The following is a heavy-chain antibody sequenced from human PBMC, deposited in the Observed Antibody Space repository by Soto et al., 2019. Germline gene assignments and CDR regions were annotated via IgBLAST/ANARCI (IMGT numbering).Heavy chain of an antibody. V-gene: IGHV4-61*01. J-gene: IGHJ4*02. CDR2: IYYSGST. D-gene: IGHD5-18*01. Sequence: QVQLQESGPGLVKPSETLSLTCTVSGGSVSSGSYYWSWIRQPPGKGLEWIGYIYYSGSTNYNPSLKTRVTISVDTPKNQFSLKLSSVTAADTAVFYCARGTTAMVAPSYFDYWGQGTLVTVSS. CDR3: ARGTTAMVAPSYFDY. CDR1: GGSVSSGSYY.